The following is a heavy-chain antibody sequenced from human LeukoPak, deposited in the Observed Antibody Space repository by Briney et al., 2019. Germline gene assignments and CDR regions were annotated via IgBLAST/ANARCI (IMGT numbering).Heavy chain of an antibody. J-gene: IGHJ4*02. Sequence: PGRSLRLSCAASGFTFDDYAMHWVRQAPGKGLEWVSGISWNSGSIGYADSVKGRFTISRDNAKNSLYLQMNSLRAEDMALYYCAKDSPGVADYFDYWGQGTLVTVSS. D-gene: IGHD6-19*01. CDR3: AKDSPGVADYFDY. CDR1: GFTFDDYA. V-gene: IGHV3-9*03. CDR2: ISWNSGSI.